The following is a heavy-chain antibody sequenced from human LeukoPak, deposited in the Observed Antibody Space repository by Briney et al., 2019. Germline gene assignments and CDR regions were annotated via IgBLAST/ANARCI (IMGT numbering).Heavy chain of an antibody. D-gene: IGHD6-13*01. Sequence: SETLSLTCTVSGGSLSSGTYYWGWIRQPPGKGLEWIGSIYYSGSTYYNPSLKSRVTISVDTSKNQFSLKLSPVTAADTAVYYCARGHSSSWDFDYWGQGTLVTVSS. V-gene: IGHV4-39*01. CDR1: GGSLSSGTYY. CDR2: IYYSGST. CDR3: ARGHSSSWDFDY. J-gene: IGHJ4*02.